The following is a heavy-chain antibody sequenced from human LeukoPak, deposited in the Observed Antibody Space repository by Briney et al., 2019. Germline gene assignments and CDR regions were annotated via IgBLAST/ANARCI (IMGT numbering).Heavy chain of an antibody. D-gene: IGHD6-13*01. CDR2: INHSGST. Sequence: SGTLSLTCAVYGGSFSGYYWSWIRQPSGKGLEWIGEINHSGSTNYNPSLKSRVTISVDTSKNQFSLKLSSVTAADTAVYYCAGEALAAAGQRDYFDYWGQGTLVTVSS. J-gene: IGHJ4*02. CDR3: AGEALAAAGQRDYFDY. V-gene: IGHV4-34*01. CDR1: GGSFSGYY.